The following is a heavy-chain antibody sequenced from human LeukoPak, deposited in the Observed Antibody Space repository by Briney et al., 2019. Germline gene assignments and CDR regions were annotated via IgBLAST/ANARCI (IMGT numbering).Heavy chain of an antibody. CDR3: TKDSAIYYDILYYFDY. V-gene: IGHV3-30*02. D-gene: IGHD3-22*01. CDR1: GFTFSSYG. CDR2: IRYDGSNK. Sequence: GGSLRLSCAASGFTFSSYGMHWVRQAPGKGLEWVAFIRYDGSNKYYADSVKGRFTISRDNSKNTLYLQMNSLRAEDTAVYYCTKDSAIYYDILYYFDYWGQGTLVTVSS. J-gene: IGHJ4*02.